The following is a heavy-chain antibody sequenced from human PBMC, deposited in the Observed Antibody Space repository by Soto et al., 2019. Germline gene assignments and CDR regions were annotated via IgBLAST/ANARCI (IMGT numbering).Heavy chain of an antibody. CDR2: VFYNGST. V-gene: IGHV4-39*01. CDR3: ARLWEFVREKGGIWIDP. D-gene: IGHD3-16*01. Sequence: QLQLQESGPGLVKPSETLSLTCTVSGGSISNFYYYWGWIRQPPGKGLEWVGSVFYNGSTYHNPSLKSRASIAVDASKNQGSLRLSSVTAADTAVYYCARLWEFVREKGGIWIDPWGQGTLVTVSS. CDR1: GGSISNFYYY. J-gene: IGHJ5*02.